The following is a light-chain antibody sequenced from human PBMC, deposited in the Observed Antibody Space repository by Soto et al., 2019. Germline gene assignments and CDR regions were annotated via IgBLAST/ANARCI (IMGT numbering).Light chain of an antibody. CDR2: DTS. CDR3: QQPTTGPVLS. Sequence: EIVLTQSPATLYLSPGERATLSCRASQNIDSYLAWYQQKPGEAPRLLILDTSKRATGIPARFSGSGSGTDFTLSISSLEPEDFAFYYCQQPTTGPVLSFGGGTRGEV. CDR1: QNIDSY. V-gene: IGKV3-11*01. J-gene: IGKJ4*01.